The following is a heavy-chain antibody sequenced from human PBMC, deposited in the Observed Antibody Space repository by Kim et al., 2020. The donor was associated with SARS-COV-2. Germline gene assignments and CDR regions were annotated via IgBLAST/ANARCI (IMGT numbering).Heavy chain of an antibody. Sequence: GGSLRLSCAASGFTFSTYWMSWVRQAPGKGLEWVANIKQDGREKYSADSVKGRFTFSRDNAKNSIYLQVNSLRAEDTAVYYCARVSPIAAATTGTYWYF. CDR2: IKQDGREK. J-gene: IGHJ2*01. D-gene: IGHD6-13*01. V-gene: IGHV3-7*03. CDR3: ARVSPIAAATTGTYWYF. CDR1: GFTFSTYW.